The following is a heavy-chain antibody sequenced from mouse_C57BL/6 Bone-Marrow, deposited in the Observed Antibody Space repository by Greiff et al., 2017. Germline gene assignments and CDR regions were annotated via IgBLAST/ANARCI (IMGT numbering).Heavy chain of an antibody. CDR1: GYTFTSYD. CDR3: ARDYGSSYWYFDV. D-gene: IGHD1-1*01. CDR2: IYPRDGST. Sequence: VKLQESGPELVKPGASVKLSCKASGYTFTSYDINWVKQRPGQGLEWIGWIYPRDGSTKYNEKFKGKATLTVDPSSSTAYMELHSLTSEDSAVYFGARDYGSSYWYFDVWGTGTTVTVSS. V-gene: IGHV1-85*01. J-gene: IGHJ1*03.